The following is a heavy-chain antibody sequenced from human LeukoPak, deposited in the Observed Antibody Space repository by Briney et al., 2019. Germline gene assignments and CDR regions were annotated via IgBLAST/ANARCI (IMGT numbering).Heavy chain of an antibody. Sequence: ASVKVSCKASGYTFTGYYMHWVRQAPGQGLEWMGRINPNSGGTNYAQKFQGRVTMTRDTSISTAYMELSRLRSDDTAVHYCARGAQVSTVMLPWGQGTLVTVSS. J-gene: IGHJ4*02. CDR3: ARGAQVSTVMLP. V-gene: IGHV1-2*06. CDR1: GYTFTGYY. D-gene: IGHD4-17*01. CDR2: INPNSGGT.